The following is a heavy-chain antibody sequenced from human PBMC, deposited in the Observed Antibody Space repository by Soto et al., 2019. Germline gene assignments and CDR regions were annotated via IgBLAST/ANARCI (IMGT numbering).Heavy chain of an antibody. Sequence: QVQLQESGPGLVKPSETLSLTCTVSGGSISSYYWSWIRQPPGKGLEWIGYIYYSGSTNFNPSLKRLLTISVNTSKNQFSLKLSFVTAADTAVYYCARRYGGTFDYWGQGTLVTVSS. D-gene: IGHD2-15*01. V-gene: IGHV4-59*08. CDR3: ARRYGGTFDY. CDR1: GGSISSYY. J-gene: IGHJ4*02. CDR2: IYYSGST.